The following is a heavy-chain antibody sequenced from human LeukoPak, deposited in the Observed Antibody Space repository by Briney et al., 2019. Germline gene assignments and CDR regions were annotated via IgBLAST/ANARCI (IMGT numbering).Heavy chain of an antibody. CDR3: AKSASITIFGVVILDY. Sequence: QPGGSLRLSCAASGFTFSSYAMSWVRQAPGKGLEWVSAISGSGGSTYYAVSVKGRFTISRDNSKNTLYLQMNSLRAEDTAVYYCAKSASITIFGVVILDYWGQGTLVTVSS. V-gene: IGHV3-23*01. J-gene: IGHJ4*02. CDR2: ISGSGGST. D-gene: IGHD3-3*01. CDR1: GFTFSSYA.